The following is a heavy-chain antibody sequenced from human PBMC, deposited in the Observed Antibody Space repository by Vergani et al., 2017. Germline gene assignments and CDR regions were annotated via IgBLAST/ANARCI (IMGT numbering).Heavy chain of an antibody. V-gene: IGHV4-31*03. J-gene: IGHJ6*03. D-gene: IGHD2-21*02. CDR2: IYYSGST. CDR1: GGSISSGGYY. CDR3: ARDASYGVTSYYYYMDV. Sequence: QVQLQESGPGLVKPSQTLSLTCTVSGGSISSGGYYWSWIRQHPGKGLEWIGYIYYSGSTYYNPSLKSRVTISVDTSKNQCSLKLSSVTAADTAVYYCARDASYGVTSYYYYMDVWGKGTTVTVSS.